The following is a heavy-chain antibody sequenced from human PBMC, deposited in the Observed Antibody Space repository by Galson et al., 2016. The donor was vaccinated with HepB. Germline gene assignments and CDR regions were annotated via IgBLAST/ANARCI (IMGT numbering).Heavy chain of an antibody. Sequence: SLRLSCAASGFSFRGHWMYWVRQAPGQGLEWVANIKQDGSARFYVDSVKGRFTISRANSKNTLFLEMNGLRAEDTAIYYCSTNTTTAAMDVWGKGNTVIV. J-gene: IGHJ6*03. V-gene: IGHV3-7*03. CDR3: STNTTTAAMDV. D-gene: IGHD2-8*01. CDR1: GFSFRGHW. CDR2: IKQDGSAR.